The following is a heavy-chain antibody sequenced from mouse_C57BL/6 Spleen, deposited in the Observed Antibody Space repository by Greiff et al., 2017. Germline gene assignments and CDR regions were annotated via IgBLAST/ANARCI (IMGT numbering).Heavy chain of an antibody. V-gene: IGHV5-6*01. CDR1: GFTFSSYG. CDR2: IRSGGSYT. Sequence: EVKVVESGGDLVKPGGSLKLSCAASGFTFSSYGMSWVRQTPDKRLEWVATIRSGGSYTYYPDNVKGRFTISRDKAKNTLYLQMSSLKSEDTDIYYCARQRTGTGYGDVWGKGTTVTVSS. J-gene: IGHJ1*03. D-gene: IGHD4-1*01. CDR3: ARQRTGTGYGDV.